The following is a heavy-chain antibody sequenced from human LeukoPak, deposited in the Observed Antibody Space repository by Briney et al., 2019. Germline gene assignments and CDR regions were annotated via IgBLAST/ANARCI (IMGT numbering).Heavy chain of an antibody. CDR2: ISGSGGST. V-gene: IGHV3-23*01. CDR3: ATDLRVATTKPHGY. J-gene: IGHJ4*02. CDR1: GFTFSSYA. Sequence: GGSLRLSCAASGFTFSSYAMSWVRQAPGKGLEWVSAISGSGGSTYYADSVKGRFTISRDNSKNTLYLQMNSLRAEDAAVYYCATDLRVATTKPHGYWGQGTLVTVSS. D-gene: IGHD5-12*01.